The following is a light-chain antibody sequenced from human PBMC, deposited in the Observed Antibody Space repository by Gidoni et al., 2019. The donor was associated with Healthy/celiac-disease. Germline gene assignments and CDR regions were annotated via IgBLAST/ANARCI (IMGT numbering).Light chain of an antibody. V-gene: IGKV1-39*01. J-gene: IGKJ2*01. Sequence: DIQITQSPSSLSASVGDRVTIPCRASQSISSYLNWYQQTPGKAPKLLIYAASSLQSGVPSRFSGSGSGTDFTLTISSLKPEDFATYYCQQSYSLYTFGQGTKLEIK. CDR1: QSISSY. CDR3: QQSYSLYT. CDR2: AAS.